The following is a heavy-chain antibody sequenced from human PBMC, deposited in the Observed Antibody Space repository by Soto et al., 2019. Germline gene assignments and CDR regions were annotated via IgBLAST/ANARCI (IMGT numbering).Heavy chain of an antibody. J-gene: IGHJ2*01. D-gene: IGHD2-21*01. Sequence: EVQLLESGGGLVQPGGSLRLSCEASGFTFSSYAMSWVRQAPGKGLEWVSAISGSGGSTYYADSVKGRFTISRDNSKNPLYLQMNVLSAEDTDVYYCAKDSTLYCGGDCYSSWYFDLWGRGTLVTVSS. CDR1: GFTFSSYA. V-gene: IGHV3-23*01. CDR3: AKDSTLYCGGDCYSSWYFDL. CDR2: ISGSGGST.